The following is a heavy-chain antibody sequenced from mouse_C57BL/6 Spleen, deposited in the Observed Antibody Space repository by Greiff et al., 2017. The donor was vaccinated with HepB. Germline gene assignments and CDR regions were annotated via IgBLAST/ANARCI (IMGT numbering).Heavy chain of an antibody. V-gene: IGHV1-82*01. D-gene: IGHD3-2*01. J-gene: IGHJ3*01. CDR2: IYPGDGDT. Sequence: VQLQQSGPELVKPGASVKISCKASGYAFSSSWMNWVKQRPGKGLEWIGRIYPGDGDTNYNGKFKGKATLTADKSSSTAYMQLSGLTSEDSAVYFGARDSGFAYWGQGTLVTVSA. CDR3: ARDSGFAY. CDR1: GYAFSSSW.